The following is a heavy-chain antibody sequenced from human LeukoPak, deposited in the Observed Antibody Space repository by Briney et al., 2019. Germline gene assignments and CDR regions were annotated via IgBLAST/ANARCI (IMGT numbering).Heavy chain of an antibody. J-gene: IGHJ4*02. CDR1: GFTFTTYA. D-gene: IGHD3-10*02. CDR3: AKYWSPATTFGNNLDY. CDR2: ISGSGGST. Sequence: GGSLRLSCAASGFTFTTYAMSWVRQAPGKGLEWVSAISGSGGSTYYADSVKGRFTISRDNSKNTLYLQMNSLRAEDTAVYYCAKYWSPATTFGNNLDYWGQGTLVTVSS. V-gene: IGHV3-23*01.